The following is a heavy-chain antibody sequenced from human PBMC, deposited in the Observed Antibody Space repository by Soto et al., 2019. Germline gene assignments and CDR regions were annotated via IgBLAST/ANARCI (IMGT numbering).Heavy chain of an antibody. D-gene: IGHD3-22*01. J-gene: IGHJ4*02. Sequence: GGSPRLSCAASGFTFSSYDMHWVRQAPGKGLEWISYISSSGFTEYYADSVKGRFTISRDNAKNSLYLHLNSLRAEDTAVYYCARVILYGSGYYHPYFDYWGQGALVTVSS. CDR1: GFTFSSYD. CDR3: ARVILYGSGYYHPYFDY. CDR2: ISSSGFTE. V-gene: IGHV3-48*03.